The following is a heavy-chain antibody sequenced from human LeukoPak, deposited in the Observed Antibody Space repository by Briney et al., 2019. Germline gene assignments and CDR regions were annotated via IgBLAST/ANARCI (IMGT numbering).Heavy chain of an antibody. CDR1: GFSFSSSW. CDR3: ARGPGDFDASDI. J-gene: IGHJ3*02. CDR2: IKENGNEQ. D-gene: IGHD1-14*01. V-gene: IGHV3-7*01. Sequence: GGSLRLSCAASGFSFSSSWMSWVRQAPGKGPEWVAHIKENGNEQYYADSVKGRFTISRDNAQKSLWLQMNSLRVEDTAVYYCARGPGDFDASDIWGQGTMVTVSS.